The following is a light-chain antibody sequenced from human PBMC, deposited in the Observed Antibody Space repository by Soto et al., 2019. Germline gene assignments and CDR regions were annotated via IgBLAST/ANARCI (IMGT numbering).Light chain of an antibody. CDR2: DAS. V-gene: IGKV3-11*01. Sequence: EIVLTQSPATLSLSPGERATLSCRASQSISSYLAWYQQKPGQAPRPLIYDASNRATGIPARFSGSGSGTDFTLTISSLEPEDFALYYCQQRSNWPRGYTFGQGTKLEIK. J-gene: IGKJ2*01. CDR3: QQRSNWPRGYT. CDR1: QSISSY.